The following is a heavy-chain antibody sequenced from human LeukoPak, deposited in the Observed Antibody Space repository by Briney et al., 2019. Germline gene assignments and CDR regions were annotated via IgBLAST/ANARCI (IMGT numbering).Heavy chain of an antibody. V-gene: IGHV3-30*18. D-gene: IGHD6-13*01. J-gene: IGHJ4*02. CDR1: GFTFSSYG. CDR2: ISYDGSNK. CDR3: AKVSYSSSWYGDFDY. Sequence: GGSLRLSCAASGFTFSSYGMHWVRQAPGKGLEWVAVISYDGSNKYYAASVKGRFTISRDNSKNTLYLQMNSLRAEDTAVYYCAKVSYSSSWYGDFDYWGQGTLVTVSS.